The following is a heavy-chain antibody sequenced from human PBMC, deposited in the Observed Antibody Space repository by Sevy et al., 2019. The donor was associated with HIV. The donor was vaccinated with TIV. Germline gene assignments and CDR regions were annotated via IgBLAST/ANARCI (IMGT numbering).Heavy chain of an antibody. CDR1: GYTFTSYD. CDR3: ATAECSSTSCYGSEYYYGMDV. Sequence: ASVKVSCKASGYTFTSYDINWVRQATGQGLEWMGWMNPNSGNTGYAQKFKGRVTITRNTSISTAYMELSSLRSEDTAVYYCATAECSSTSCYGSEYYYGMDVWGQGTTVTVSS. CDR2: MNPNSGNT. J-gene: IGHJ6*02. V-gene: IGHV1-8*03. D-gene: IGHD2-2*01.